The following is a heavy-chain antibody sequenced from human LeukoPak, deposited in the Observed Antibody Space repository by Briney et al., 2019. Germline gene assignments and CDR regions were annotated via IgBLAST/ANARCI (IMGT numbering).Heavy chain of an antibody. CDR3: ARGGPLFVLDY. CDR2: MTPSSGSA. D-gene: IGHD6-6*01. V-gene: IGHV1-8*01. J-gene: IGHJ4*02. CDR1: GYRFTSYD. Sequence: ASVKVSCKTSGYRFTSYDISWARQATGQGLQWMGRMTPSSGSAEYAQRFQGRVILTRDTASGTAYLELRSLTADDTAIYYCARGGPLFVLDYWGQGTRVAVSS.